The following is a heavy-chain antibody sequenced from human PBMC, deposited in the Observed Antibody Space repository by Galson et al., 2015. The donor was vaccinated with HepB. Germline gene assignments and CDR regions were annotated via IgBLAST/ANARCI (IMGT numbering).Heavy chain of an antibody. CDR1: GFTVSSNY. V-gene: IGHV3-66*01. Sequence: SLRLSCAASGFTVSSNYMSWVRQAPGKGLEWVSVIYSGGSTYYADSVKGRFTISRDNSKNTLYLQMNSLRAEDTAVYYCARAPGGSYYFDYWGQGTLVTVSS. CDR2: IYSGGST. J-gene: IGHJ4*02. D-gene: IGHD1-26*01. CDR3: ARAPGGSYYFDY.